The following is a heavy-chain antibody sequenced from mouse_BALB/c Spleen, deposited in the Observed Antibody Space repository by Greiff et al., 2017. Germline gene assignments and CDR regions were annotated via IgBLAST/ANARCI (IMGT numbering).Heavy chain of an antibody. CDR3: ARYHYYGSHWYFDV. CDR2: ISYSGST. J-gene: IGHJ1*01. V-gene: IGHV3-8*02. Sequence: ESGPSLVKPSQTLSLTCSVTGDSITSGYWNWIRKFPGNKLEYMGYISYSGSTYYNPSLKSRISITRDTSKNQYYLQLNSVTTEDTATYYCARYHYYGSHWYFDVWGAVTTVTVAS. CDR1: GDSITSGY. D-gene: IGHD2-2*01.